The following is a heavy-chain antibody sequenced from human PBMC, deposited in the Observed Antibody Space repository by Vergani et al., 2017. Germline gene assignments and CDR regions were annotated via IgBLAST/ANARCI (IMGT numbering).Heavy chain of an antibody. CDR2: IVVGSGNT. Sequence: QMQLVQSGPEVKKPGTSVKVSCKASGFTFTSSAMQWVRQARGQRLEWIGWIVVGSGNTNYAQKFQERGTITRDMSTSTAYMELSSLRSEDTAVYYCAADRLDSSGWFGAFDIWGQGTMVTVSS. J-gene: IGHJ3*02. D-gene: IGHD6-19*01. CDR3: AADRLDSSGWFGAFDI. V-gene: IGHV1-58*02. CDR1: GFTFTSSA.